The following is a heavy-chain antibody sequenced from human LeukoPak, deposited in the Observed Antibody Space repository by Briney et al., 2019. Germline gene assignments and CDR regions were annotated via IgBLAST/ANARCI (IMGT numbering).Heavy chain of an antibody. D-gene: IGHD2-2*01. V-gene: IGHV3-48*03. CDR3: ARVQRGYCSSTSCYYFDF. J-gene: IGHJ4*02. CDR1: GFTFSSYE. Sequence: GGSLRLSCAASGFTFSSYEMNWVRQAPGKGLEWVSYISSSGSIIYYADSVKGRFTISRDNAKNSLYLQMNSLRAEDTAVYYCARVQRGYCSSTSCYYFDFWGQGTLVTVSS. CDR2: ISSSGSII.